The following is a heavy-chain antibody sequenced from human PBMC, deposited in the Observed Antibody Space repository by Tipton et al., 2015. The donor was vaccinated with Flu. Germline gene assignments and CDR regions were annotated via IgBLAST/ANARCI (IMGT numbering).Heavy chain of an antibody. CDR3: ARDLWNDRRAYYYYGVDV. CDR2: IYHSGTT. J-gene: IGHJ6*01. Sequence: TLSLTCSVSGGSISSGGSSWTWIRQPPGKGLEWIGYIYHSGTTYYNPSLKSRVTISIDASKNQFSLDMTSLTAADTAVYYCARDLWNDRRAYYYYGVDVWGQGTTVTVPS. V-gene: IGHV4-30-2*01. D-gene: IGHD1-1*01. CDR1: GGSISSGGSS.